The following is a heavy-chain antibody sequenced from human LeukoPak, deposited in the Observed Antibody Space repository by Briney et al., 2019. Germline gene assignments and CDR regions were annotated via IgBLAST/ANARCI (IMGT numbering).Heavy chain of an antibody. J-gene: IGHJ4*02. V-gene: IGHV4-30-2*01. CDR1: GGSISSGGYY. CDR2: IYHSGST. D-gene: IGHD3-3*01. CDR3: ARAQYDFWSGYRGGGLDY. Sequence: PSQTLSLTCTVSGGSISSGGYYWSWIRQPPGKGLEWIGYIYHSGSTYYNPSLKSRVTISVDRSKNQFSLKLSSVTAADTAVYYCARAQYDFWSGYRGGGLDYWGQGTLVTVSS.